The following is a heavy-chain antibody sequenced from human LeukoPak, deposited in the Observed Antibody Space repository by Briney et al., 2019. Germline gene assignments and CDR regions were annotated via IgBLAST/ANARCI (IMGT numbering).Heavy chain of an antibody. J-gene: IGHJ4*02. CDR2: INHSGST. Sequence: SETLSLTCAVYGGSFSGYYWSWIRQPPGKGLEWIGEINHSGSTNYNPSLKSRVTISVDTSKNQFSLKLSSVTAADTAVYYCARGVMSDYWGQGTLVTVST. D-gene: IGHD3-16*01. V-gene: IGHV4-34*01. CDR3: ARGVMSDY. CDR1: GGSFSGYY.